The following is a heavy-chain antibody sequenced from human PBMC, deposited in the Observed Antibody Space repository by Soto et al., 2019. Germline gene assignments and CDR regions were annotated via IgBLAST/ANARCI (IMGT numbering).Heavy chain of an antibody. CDR2: MNSNNGNT. V-gene: IGHV1-8*01. CDR3: ARRRGAIISKYYALDV. D-gene: IGHD3-10*01. CDR1: GNTFSNYD. Sequence: QMQLVQSGAEVKKPGASVKVSCKAFGNTFSNYDINWVRQATGQGLEWMGWMNSNNGNTGYAQKFQGRVTMTWNTSISTAYMELSSLRFEDTAVYYCARRRGAIISKYYALDVWGQGATVTVSS. J-gene: IGHJ6*02.